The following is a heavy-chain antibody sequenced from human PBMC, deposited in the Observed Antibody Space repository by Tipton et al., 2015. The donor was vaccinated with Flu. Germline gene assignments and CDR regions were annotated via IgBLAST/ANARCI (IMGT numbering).Heavy chain of an antibody. CDR3: TPDDSYYYGSGSAGGLDY. V-gene: IGHV3-15*01. Sequence: SLRLSCAASGFTFSNAWMSWVRQAPGKGLEWVGRIKSKTDGGTTDYAAPVKGRFTISRDDSKNTLYLQMNSLKTEDTAVYYCTPDDSYYYGSGSAGGLDYWGQGTLVTVSS. CDR1: GFTFSNAW. D-gene: IGHD3-10*01. CDR2: IKSKTDGGTT. J-gene: IGHJ4*02.